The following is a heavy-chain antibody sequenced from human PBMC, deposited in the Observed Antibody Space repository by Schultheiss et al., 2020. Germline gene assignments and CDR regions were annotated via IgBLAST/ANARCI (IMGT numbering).Heavy chain of an antibody. CDR1: GGSISSSSYY. Sequence: SQTLSLTCTVSGGSISSSSYYWGWIRQPAGKGLEWIGEINHSGSTNYNPSLKSRVTISVDTSKNQFSLKLSSVTAADTAVYYCVGDILTGLIPWGQGTLVTVSS. CDR3: VGDILTGLIP. CDR2: INHSGST. J-gene: IGHJ5*02. D-gene: IGHD3-9*01. V-gene: IGHV4-39*01.